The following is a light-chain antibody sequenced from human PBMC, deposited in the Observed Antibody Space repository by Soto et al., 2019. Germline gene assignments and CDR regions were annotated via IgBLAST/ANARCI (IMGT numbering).Light chain of an antibody. CDR3: QQYNSYPVT. CDR1: QSISIW. J-gene: IGKJ4*01. Sequence: DIQMTQSPSTLSASVGDRVTTTCRASQSISIWLAWYQQKPGKAPKLLIYQASTLESGVPSRFSGSGSGTEFTLTITSLQPEDFATYFCQQYNSYPVTFGGGTKVEIK. V-gene: IGKV1-5*03. CDR2: QAS.